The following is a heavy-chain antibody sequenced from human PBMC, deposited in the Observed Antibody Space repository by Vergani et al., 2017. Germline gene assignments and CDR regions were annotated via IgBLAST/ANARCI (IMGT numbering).Heavy chain of an antibody. CDR1: GGSISSDY. D-gene: IGHD6-13*01. Sequence: QVRLQESGPGLVKPSETLSLTCTVSGGSISSDYWSWIRQPPGKTLEWIGYMYYSGSTNYNPSFQGRVSMSVATSKNQFSLTLSSVNATDTAVYYCARGSRAAGYSGPDSWGQGTRVTVSS. CDR2: MYYSGST. V-gene: IGHV4-59*08. J-gene: IGHJ4*02. CDR3: ARGSRAAGYSGPDS.